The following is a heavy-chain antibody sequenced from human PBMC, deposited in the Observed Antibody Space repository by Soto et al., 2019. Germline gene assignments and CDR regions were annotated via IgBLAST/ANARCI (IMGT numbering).Heavy chain of an antibody. V-gene: IGHV5-51*01. J-gene: IGHJ4*02. Sequence: PGESLKISCKGSGYSFTSYWIGWVRQMPGKGLEWMGLVYPADSETRYSPSFQGQVTISADKSISTAYLQWSSLKASDTAMYYCARPPTAVALDYWGQGTLVTVS. D-gene: IGHD6-19*01. CDR1: GYSFTSYW. CDR2: VYPADSET. CDR3: ARPPTAVALDY.